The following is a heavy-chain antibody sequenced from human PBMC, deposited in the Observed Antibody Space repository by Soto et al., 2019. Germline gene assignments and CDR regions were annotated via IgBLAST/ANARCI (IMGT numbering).Heavy chain of an antibody. J-gene: IGHJ4*02. Sequence: ASVKVSCKSSGYTFTNCGITWVRQAPGQGLEWMGWISTYNGDTKYAQRFQDRVTMTTDTSTSTAYMDLRSLRSDDTAVYFCARALSGTTAVAYWGQGILVTVSS. CDR2: ISTYNGDT. V-gene: IGHV1-18*01. CDR1: GYTFTNCG. D-gene: IGHD1-7*01. CDR3: ARALSGTTAVAY.